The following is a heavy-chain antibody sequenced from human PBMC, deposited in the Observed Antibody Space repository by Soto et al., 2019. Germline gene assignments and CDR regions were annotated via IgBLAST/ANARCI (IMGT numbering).Heavy chain of an antibody. CDR1: GGSFSGYY. D-gene: IGHD2-21*02. CDR2: INHSGNT. Sequence: SETLSLTCAVYGGSFSGYYWDWIRQPPGKGLEWIGEINHSGNTNYNPSLKRRVTISVDTSKNQFSLKLSSVTAADTAVYYCARPSLADCGGDCYSTFDYWGQGTLVTVSS. J-gene: IGHJ4*02. CDR3: ARPSLADCGGDCYSTFDY. V-gene: IGHV4-34*01.